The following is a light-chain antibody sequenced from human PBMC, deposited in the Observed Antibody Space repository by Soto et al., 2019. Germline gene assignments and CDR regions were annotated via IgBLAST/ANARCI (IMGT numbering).Light chain of an antibody. CDR1: HDVRTF. V-gene: IGKV3-11*01. CDR3: QQRRNWPYT. CDR2: DVS. Sequence: EIVLTQSPVTLSLSPGDRATLSCRASHDVRTFLAWYQHKPGQGPRLLIDDVSNTTTGIPARFAGSGSGTDFTLTISSLEPEDFALYYCQQRRNWPYTFGQGTKLEIK. J-gene: IGKJ2*01.